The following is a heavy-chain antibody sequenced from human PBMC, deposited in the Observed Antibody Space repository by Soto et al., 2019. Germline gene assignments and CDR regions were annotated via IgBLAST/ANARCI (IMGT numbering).Heavy chain of an antibody. Sequence: ASVKVSCKASGGTFSSYAISWVRQAPGQGLEWMGGIIPIFGTANYAQKFQGRVTITADESTSTAYMELSSLRSEDTAVYYCARDRTVVTPSHYYYGMDVWGQGTTVTVSS. CDR3: ARDRTVVTPSHYYYGMDV. D-gene: IGHD2-21*02. J-gene: IGHJ6*02. CDR1: GGTFSSYA. V-gene: IGHV1-69*13. CDR2: IIPIFGTA.